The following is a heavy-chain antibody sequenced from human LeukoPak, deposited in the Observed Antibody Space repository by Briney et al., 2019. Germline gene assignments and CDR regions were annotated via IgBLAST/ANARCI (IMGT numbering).Heavy chain of an antibody. V-gene: IGHV3-7*01. CDR3: AIVVSVAWSERRPGYYYMDV. CDR1: GFSFSSYR. Sequence: VGSLRLSCAASGFSFSSYRMSWVRQAPGKGLEWGANIKQDGSEKYYVDSVKGRFTISRDNAKNSLYLQMNSLKAQATAVYYCAIVVSVAWSERRPGYYYMDVWGRGTTVTVSS. J-gene: IGHJ6*03. CDR2: IKQDGSEK. D-gene: IGHD1-1*01.